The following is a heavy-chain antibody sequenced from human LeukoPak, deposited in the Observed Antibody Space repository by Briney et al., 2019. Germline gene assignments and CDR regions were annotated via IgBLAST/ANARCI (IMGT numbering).Heavy chain of an antibody. D-gene: IGHD5-24*01. CDR1: GITLSSYW. Sequence: GGALRLSCAASGITLSSYWMSWVRQAPRKRLEWVANINQDGSEKNCVDSVKGRFTISRDNAKNSLYLQMNSLRAEDTAVYYCARGDGYNYHFDYWGQGALVTVSS. V-gene: IGHV3-7*05. CDR3: ARGDGYNYHFDY. CDR2: INQDGSEK. J-gene: IGHJ4*02.